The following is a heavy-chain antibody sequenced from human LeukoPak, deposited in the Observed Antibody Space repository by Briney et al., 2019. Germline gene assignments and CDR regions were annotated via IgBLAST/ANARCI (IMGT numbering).Heavy chain of an antibody. CDR3: ARSIWYNRQYYFDS. V-gene: IGHV1-3*01. CDR1: GYSFNDYA. D-gene: IGHD6-13*01. CDR2: INCGNGKT. Sequence: RASVKVSCKASGYSFNDYAMQWVRQAPGQRLEWMGWINCGNGKTKYSEKFQGRVTITRDQSETTAYMDLSSLRSEDTAVYYCARSIWYNRQYYFDSWGQGTLVTVSS. J-gene: IGHJ4*02.